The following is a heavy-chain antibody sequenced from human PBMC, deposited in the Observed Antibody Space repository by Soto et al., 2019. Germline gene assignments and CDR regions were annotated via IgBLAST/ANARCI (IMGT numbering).Heavy chain of an antibody. D-gene: IGHD4-17*01. Sequence: QLQLQESGSGLVKPSQTLSLTCAGSGGSISSGGYSWSWIRQPPGKGLEWIGYIYHSGRTYYNPSLKSRVXXXVXRSKNQVSLKLSSVTAADTAVYYCARGMTTVTTFDYWGQGTLVTVSS. J-gene: IGHJ4*02. V-gene: IGHV4-30-2*01. CDR2: IYHSGRT. CDR1: GGSISSGGYS. CDR3: ARGMTTVTTFDY.